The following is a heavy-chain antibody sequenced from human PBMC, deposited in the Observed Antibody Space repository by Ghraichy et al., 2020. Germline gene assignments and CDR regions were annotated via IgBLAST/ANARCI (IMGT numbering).Heavy chain of an antibody. Sequence: SETLSLTCAVYGGSFSGYYWSWIRQPPGKGLEWIGEINHSGSTNYNPSLKSRVTISVDTSKNQFSLKLSSVTAADTAVYYCARVSNNYDSSGYYGPFDYWGQGTLVTVSS. D-gene: IGHD3-22*01. CDR2: INHSGST. CDR3: ARVSNNYDSSGYYGPFDY. J-gene: IGHJ4*02. CDR1: GGSFSGYY. V-gene: IGHV4-34*01.